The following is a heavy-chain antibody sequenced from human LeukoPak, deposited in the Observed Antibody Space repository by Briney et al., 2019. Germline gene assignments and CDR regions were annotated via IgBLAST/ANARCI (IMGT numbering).Heavy chain of an antibody. Sequence: GGPLRLSCIGTGFTFSSDAMGWVRQAPGKGLEWVSGISGSGGSTYYADSVKGRFTISRDNSKNPLYLQMNSLRVEDTAVYYCAKDRGRTWVQVANWGQGTLVTVSS. J-gene: IGHJ4*02. CDR3: AKDRGRTWVQVAN. CDR1: GFTFSSDA. CDR2: ISGSGGST. V-gene: IGHV3-23*01. D-gene: IGHD2-15*01.